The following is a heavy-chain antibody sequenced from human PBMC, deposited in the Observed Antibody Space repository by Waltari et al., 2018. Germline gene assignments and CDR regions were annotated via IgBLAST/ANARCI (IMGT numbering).Heavy chain of an antibody. CDR2: IIPIFGTA. J-gene: IGHJ3*02. V-gene: IGHV1-69*01. Sequence: QVQLVQSGAEVKKPGSSVKVSCKASGGTFSSYAISWVRQAPGQGLEWMGGIIPIFGTANYAQKFQGRVTITADESTSTAYMELSSLRSEDTAVYYCARGGFYYGPGSYIGDAFDIWGQGTMVTVSS. CDR3: ARGGFYYGPGSYIGDAFDI. CDR1: GGTFSSYA. D-gene: IGHD3-10*01.